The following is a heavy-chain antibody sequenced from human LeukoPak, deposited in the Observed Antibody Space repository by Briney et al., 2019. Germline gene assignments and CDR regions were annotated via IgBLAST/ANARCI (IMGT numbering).Heavy chain of an antibody. CDR1: GGSISSYY. CDR2: IYTSGST. V-gene: IGHV4-4*07. CDR3: ARDRGTYYYDSSGFDY. J-gene: IGHJ4*02. Sequence: PSETLSLTCTVSGGSISSYYWSWIRQPAGKGLEWIGRIYTSGSTNYTPSLKSRVTMSVDTSKNQFSLKLSSVTAADTAVYYCARDRGTYYYDSSGFDYWGQGTLVTVSS. D-gene: IGHD3-22*01.